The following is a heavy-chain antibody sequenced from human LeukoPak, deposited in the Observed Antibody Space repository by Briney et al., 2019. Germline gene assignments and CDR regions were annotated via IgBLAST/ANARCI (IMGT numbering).Heavy chain of an antibody. J-gene: IGHJ2*01. CDR1: GFTFSSSW. V-gene: IGHV3-74*01. Sequence: GGSLRLSCAASGFTFSSSWMHWVRQGPGKGLVWVARMNADGRTINYADSVKGRFTISRDNAKNTLYLQMNSLRAEDAAVYYCARAGNYYFDLWGRGTQVTVSS. CDR3: ARAGNYYFDL. CDR2: MNADGRTI. D-gene: IGHD1-7*01.